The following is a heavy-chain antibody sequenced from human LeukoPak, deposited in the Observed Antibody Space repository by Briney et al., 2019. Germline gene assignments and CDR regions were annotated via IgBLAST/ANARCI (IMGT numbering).Heavy chain of an antibody. CDR2: ISSSSSSYI. Sequence: GGSLRLSCAASGFTFSSYSMNWVRQAPGKGLEWVSSISSSSSSYIYYADSVKGRFTISRDNAKNSLYLQMNSLRAEDTAVYYCARDPWGDCCSTSCYTFHYYGMDVWGQGTTVTVSS. CDR1: GFTFSSYS. CDR3: ARDPWGDCCSTSCYTFHYYGMDV. D-gene: IGHD2-2*02. J-gene: IGHJ6*02. V-gene: IGHV3-21*01.